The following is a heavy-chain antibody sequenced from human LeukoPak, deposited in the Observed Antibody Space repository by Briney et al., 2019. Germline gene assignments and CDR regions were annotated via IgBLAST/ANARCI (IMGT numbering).Heavy chain of an antibody. CDR1: GYTFTSYD. D-gene: IGHD4-11*01. CDR2: MNPNSGNT. V-gene: IGHV1-8*03. J-gene: IGHJ4*02. Sequence: ASVKVSCKASGYTFTSYDINWVRQAIGQGLEWMGWMNPNSGNTGYAQKFQGRVTITRNTSISTAYMELSSLRSEDTAVYYCARVLLHLRGYFDYWGQGTLVTVSS. CDR3: ARVLLHLRGYFDY.